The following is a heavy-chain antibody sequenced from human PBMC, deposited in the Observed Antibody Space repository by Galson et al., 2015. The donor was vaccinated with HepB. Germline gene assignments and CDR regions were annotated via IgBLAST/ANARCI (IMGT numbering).Heavy chain of an antibody. CDR1: GFTFSSYG. J-gene: IGHJ4*02. CDR3: VGGGY. V-gene: IGHV3-30*03. CDR2: ISYDGSNK. Sequence: SLRLSCAASGFTFSSYGMHWVRQAPGKGLEWVAVISYDGSNKYYADSVKGRFTISRDNAKNSLYMQMNSLRVEDTAVYYCVGGGYWGQGTLVTVSS.